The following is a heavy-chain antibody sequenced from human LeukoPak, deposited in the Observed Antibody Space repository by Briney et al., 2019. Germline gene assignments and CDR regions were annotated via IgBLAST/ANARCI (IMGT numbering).Heavy chain of an antibody. CDR2: MNPNSGNT. V-gene: IGHV1-8*01. CDR1: GYTFTSYD. J-gene: IGHJ6*02. CDR3: ARDSYDYVWGSYATGYYGMDV. Sequence: ASVKVSCKASGYTFTSYDINWVRQATGQGLEWMGWMNPNSGNTGYAQKFQGRVTMTRNTSISTAYMELSSLRSDDTAVYYCARDSYDYVWGSYATGYYGMDVWGQGTTVTVSS. D-gene: IGHD3-16*01.